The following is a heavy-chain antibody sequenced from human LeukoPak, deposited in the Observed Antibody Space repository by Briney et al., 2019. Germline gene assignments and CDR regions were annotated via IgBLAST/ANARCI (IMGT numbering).Heavy chain of an antibody. J-gene: IGHJ5*02. CDR3: AASLPSVVVTAMSFDP. V-gene: IGHV4-39*07. CDR1: GGSISSSSYY. CDR2: IYYSGST. D-gene: IGHD2-21*02. Sequence: SETLSLTCTVSGGSISSSSYYWGWIRQPPGKGLEWIGSIYYSGSTYYNPSLKSRVTISVDSSKNQFSLKLSSVTAADTAVYYCAASLPSVVVTAMSFDPWGQGTLVTVSS.